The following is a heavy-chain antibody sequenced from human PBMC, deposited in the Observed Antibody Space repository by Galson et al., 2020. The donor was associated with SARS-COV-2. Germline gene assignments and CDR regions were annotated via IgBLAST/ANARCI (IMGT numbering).Heavy chain of an antibody. Sequence: GGSLRLSCAASGFTFSSYGMHWVRQAPGKGLEWVAFIRYDGSNKYYADSVKGRFTISRDNSKNTLYLQMNSLRAEDTAVYYCAKATYGNYRYGDYGMDVWGQGTTVTGSS. CDR1: GFTFSSYG. J-gene: IGHJ6*02. D-gene: IGHD4-17*01. CDR3: AKATYGNYRYGDYGMDV. V-gene: IGHV3-30*02. CDR2: IRYDGSNK.